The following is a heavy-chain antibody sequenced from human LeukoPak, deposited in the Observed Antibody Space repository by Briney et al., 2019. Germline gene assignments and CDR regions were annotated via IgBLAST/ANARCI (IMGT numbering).Heavy chain of an antibody. CDR1: GYTFTSNY. V-gene: IGHV1-46*01. CDR3: ARIYCSGGSCYSDGYFDY. J-gene: IGHJ4*02. CDR2: INPSGGST. Sequence: ASVKVSCKASGYTFTSNYMHWVRQAPGQGLEWMGIINPSGGSTSYAQKFQGRVTMTRDTSTRTVYMELSSLRSEDTAVYYCARIYCSGGSCYSDGYFDYWGQGTLVTVSS. D-gene: IGHD2-15*01.